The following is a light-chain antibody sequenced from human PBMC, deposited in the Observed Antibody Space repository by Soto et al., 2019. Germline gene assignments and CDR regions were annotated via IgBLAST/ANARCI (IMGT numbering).Light chain of an antibody. J-gene: IGKJ2*01. V-gene: IGKV4-1*01. CDR3: QQYYSTRPST. CDR1: QSVLYSSNNKNY. CDR2: WAS. Sequence: DIVMTQSPDSLAVSLGERATINCKSSQSVLYSSNNKNYLAWYQQKPGQPPKLLIYWASTREAGVPDRFSGSGSGTDFTLTISSLQAEDVAVSYCQQYYSTRPSTFGQGTKLEIK.